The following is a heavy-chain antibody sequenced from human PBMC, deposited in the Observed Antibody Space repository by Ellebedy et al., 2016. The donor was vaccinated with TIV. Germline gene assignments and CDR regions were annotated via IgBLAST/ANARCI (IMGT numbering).Heavy chain of an antibody. V-gene: IGHV1-46*01. CDR1: GYSFTTYY. J-gene: IGHJ4*02. CDR2: INPSGGST. CDR3: ARVICNRYCSTTSPEDYSDY. Sequence: ASVKVSXKASGYSFTTYYMHCVRQAPAQRLEWMGIINPSGGSTTYAQKFQGRVTMTRDTSTSTVYMELSSLRSEDTAVYYCARVICNRYCSTTSPEDYSDYWGQGTLVTVSS. D-gene: IGHD2-2*01.